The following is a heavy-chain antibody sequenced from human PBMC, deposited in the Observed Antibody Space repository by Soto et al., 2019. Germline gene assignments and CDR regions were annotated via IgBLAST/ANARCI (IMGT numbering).Heavy chain of an antibody. CDR3: ATSEDGIFDY. CDR2: IYYSGST. CDR1: GGSISSSSYY. J-gene: IGHJ4*02. D-gene: IGHD1-26*01. V-gene: IGHV4-39*01. Sequence: SATLSLTCTVSGGSISSSSYYWGWIRQPPGKGLEWIGSIYYSGSTYYNPSLKSRVTISVDTSKNQFSLKLSSVTAADTAVYYCATSEDGIFDYWGQGTLVTVSS.